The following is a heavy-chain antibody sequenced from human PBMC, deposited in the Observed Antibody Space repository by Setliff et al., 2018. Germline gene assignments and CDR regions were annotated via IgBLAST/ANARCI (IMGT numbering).Heavy chain of an antibody. D-gene: IGHD4-4*01. J-gene: IGHJ5*02. Sequence: ETLSLSCSVSGITFINAWMTWVRQAPGKGPEWVGRIKSSREGATSDYGAPAKGRFTISRDDSKQMIFLQMHNLKTEDTGFYYCATGPRDSRNYLTWLNPWGQGTLVTVSS. CDR1: GITFINAW. CDR3: ATGPRDSRNYLTWLNP. V-gene: IGHV3-15*01. CDR2: IKSSREGATS.